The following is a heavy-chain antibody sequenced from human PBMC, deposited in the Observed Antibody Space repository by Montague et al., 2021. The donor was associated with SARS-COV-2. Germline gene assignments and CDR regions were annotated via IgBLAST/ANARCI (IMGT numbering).Heavy chain of an antibody. CDR1: GGSISSYY. J-gene: IGHJ4*02. CDR2: IYYSGST. D-gene: IGHD3-10*01. V-gene: IGHV4-59*01. CDR3: ARARSGRLFDY. Sequence: SETLSPTCTVSGGSISSYYWSWIRQPPGKGLEWIGYIYYSGSTNYNPSLKSRVTISVDTSKNQFSLKLSSVTAADTAVYYRARARSGRLFDYWGQGTLVTVSS.